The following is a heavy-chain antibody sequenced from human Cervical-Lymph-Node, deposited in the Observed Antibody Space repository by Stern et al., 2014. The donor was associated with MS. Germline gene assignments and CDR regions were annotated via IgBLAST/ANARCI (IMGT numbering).Heavy chain of an antibody. J-gene: IGHJ4*02. Sequence: QVQLVESGGGVVQPGRSLRLSCTASGFTFSDYGMHWVRQAPGKGLEWMAVIWYDGSNRNYADSVKGRFTLSRDNSKNTLYLQLNSLRAEDTAVYYCARGKNTVTTLDYWGQGTLVTVSS. CDR1: GFTFSDYG. CDR3: ARGKNTVTTLDY. D-gene: IGHD4-17*01. CDR2: IWYDGSNR. V-gene: IGHV3-33*01.